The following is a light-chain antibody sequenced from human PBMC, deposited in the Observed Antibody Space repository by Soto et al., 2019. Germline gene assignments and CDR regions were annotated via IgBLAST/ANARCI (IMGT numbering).Light chain of an antibody. Sequence: QSVLTQPASVSGSPGQTITISCTGNSSDVGGYNYLSWYQQHPGKAPKVMIYEVSNRPSGVSNRFSGSKSGNTASLTISGLQAEDEADYFCSSYTTSGTPVFGGGTQLTVL. CDR2: EVS. CDR3: SSYTTSGTPV. V-gene: IGLV2-14*01. CDR1: SSDVGGYNY. J-gene: IGLJ3*02.